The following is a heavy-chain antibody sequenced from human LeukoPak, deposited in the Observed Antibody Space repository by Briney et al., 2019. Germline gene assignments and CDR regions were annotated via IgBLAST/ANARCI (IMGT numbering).Heavy chain of an antibody. CDR1: GDSVSSNSAA. Sequence: SQTLSLTCAISGDSVSSNSAAWNWIRQSPSRGLEWLGRTYYRSKWYNDYAVSVKSRITINPDTSKNQFSLKLTSVTAADTAVYYCARGVPEYYDFWSGYFYYFDYWGQGTLVTVSS. V-gene: IGHV6-1*01. D-gene: IGHD3-3*01. J-gene: IGHJ4*02. CDR3: ARGVPEYYDFWSGYFYYFDY. CDR2: TYYRSKWYN.